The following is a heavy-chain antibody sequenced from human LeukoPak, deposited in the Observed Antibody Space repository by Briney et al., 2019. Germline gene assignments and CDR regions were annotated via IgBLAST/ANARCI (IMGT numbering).Heavy chain of an antibody. CDR3: ARRDTYYVFWSGYHNWFDP. V-gene: IGHV4-38-2*01. CDR2: IYHSGST. D-gene: IGHD3-3*01. CDR1: GYSISSGYY. Sequence: SETLSLTCAVSGYSISSGYYWGWIRQPPGKGLEWIGSIYHSGSTYYNPSLKSRVTISVDTSKNQFSLKLSSVTAADTAVYYCARRDTYYVFWSGYHNWFDPWGQGTLVTVSS. J-gene: IGHJ5*02.